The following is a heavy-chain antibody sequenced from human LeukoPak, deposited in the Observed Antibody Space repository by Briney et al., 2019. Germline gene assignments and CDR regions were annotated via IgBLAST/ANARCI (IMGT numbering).Heavy chain of an antibody. Sequence: ASVKVSCKASGGTFSSYAISWVRQAPGQGLEWMGRIIPILGIANYAQKFQGRVTITADKSTSTAYMELSSLRSEDTAVYYCARDLAAVRAFDIWGQGTMVTVSS. CDR2: IIPILGIA. J-gene: IGHJ3*02. CDR3: ARDLAAVRAFDI. D-gene: IGHD6-25*01. CDR1: GGTFSSYA. V-gene: IGHV1-69*04.